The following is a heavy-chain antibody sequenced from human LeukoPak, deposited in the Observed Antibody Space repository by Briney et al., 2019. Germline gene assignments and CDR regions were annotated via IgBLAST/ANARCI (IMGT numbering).Heavy chain of an antibody. Sequence: ASVKVSCKVSGDALTDLSMHWVRQAPGKGLEWMGSFDPEDDETIYAQKFQGRVTMAEDTSTDTAYMELSSLRSEDTAVYYCATPWFGGNGFDAFDIWGQGTMVTVSS. D-gene: IGHD3-10*01. CDR3: ATPWFGGNGFDAFDI. V-gene: IGHV1-24*01. J-gene: IGHJ3*02. CDR1: GDALTDLS. CDR2: FDPEDDET.